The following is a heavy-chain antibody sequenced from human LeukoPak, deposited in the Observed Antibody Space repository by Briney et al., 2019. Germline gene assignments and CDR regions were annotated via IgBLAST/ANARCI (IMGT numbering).Heavy chain of an antibody. CDR2: INSDGSST. CDR3: ARVGPYCSGGSCYDY. CDR1: GFTFSSYW. Sequence: GGSLRLSCAASGFTFSSYWMHWVRQAPGKGLVWVSRINSDGSSTSYADSVKGRFTISRDNAKNTLYLQMNSLRAEDTAVYYCARVGPYCSGGSCYDYWGQGTLVTVSP. J-gene: IGHJ4*02. D-gene: IGHD2-15*01. V-gene: IGHV3-74*01.